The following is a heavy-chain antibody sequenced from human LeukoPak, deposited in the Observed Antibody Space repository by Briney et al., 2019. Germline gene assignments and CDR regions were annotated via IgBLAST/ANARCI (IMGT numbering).Heavy chain of an antibody. D-gene: IGHD6-13*01. J-gene: IGHJ5*02. CDR1: GGTFSSYA. V-gene: IGHV1-69*13. CDR2: IIPIFGTA. Sequence: GTSVKVSCKASGGTFSSYAISWVRQAPGQGLEWMGGIIPIFGTANYAQKFQGRVTITADESTSTAYMELSSLRSEDTAVYYCARDLRYSSSWTGNWFDPWGQGTLVTVSS. CDR3: ARDLRYSSSWTGNWFDP.